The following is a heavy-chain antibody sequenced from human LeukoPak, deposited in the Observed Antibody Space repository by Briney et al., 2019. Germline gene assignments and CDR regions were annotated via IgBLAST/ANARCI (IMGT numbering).Heavy chain of an antibody. CDR3: ARTRIGSYHFDY. V-gene: IGHV3-23*01. Sequence: PGGTLRLSCAASGFTFSSYGMSWVRQAPGKGLEWVSAISGSGGSTYYADSVKGRFTISRDNSKNTLYLQMNSLRAEDTAVYYCARTRIGSYHFDYWGQGTLVTVSS. J-gene: IGHJ4*02. D-gene: IGHD1-26*01. CDR1: GFTFSSYG. CDR2: ISGSGGST.